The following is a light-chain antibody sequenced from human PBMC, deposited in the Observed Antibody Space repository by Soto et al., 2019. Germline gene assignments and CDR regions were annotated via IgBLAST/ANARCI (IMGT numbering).Light chain of an antibody. V-gene: IGKV3-20*01. Sequence: EIVLTQSPGTLSLSPGERATLSCRASQSVNSSYLAWYQQKPGQAPRLLIYGASSRATGIPDRFSGSGSGGDFTLTISRLEPEDFAVFYCQQYETSPWTFGQGTKVDIK. CDR3: QQYETSPWT. J-gene: IGKJ1*01. CDR2: GAS. CDR1: QSVNSSY.